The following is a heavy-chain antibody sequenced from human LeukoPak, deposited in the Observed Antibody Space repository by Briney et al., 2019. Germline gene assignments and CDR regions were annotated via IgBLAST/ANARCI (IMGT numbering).Heavy chain of an antibody. CDR3: ARVVVTAIHWYFDL. V-gene: IGHV4-59*12. J-gene: IGHJ2*01. Sequence: SETLSLTCTVSGGSISSYYWSWIRQPPGKGLEWIGYIYYSGSTNYNPSLKSRVTISVDTSKNQFSLKLSSVTAADTAVYYCARVVVTAIHWYFDLWGRGTLVTVSS. CDR2: IYYSGST. CDR1: GGSISSYY. D-gene: IGHD2-21*02.